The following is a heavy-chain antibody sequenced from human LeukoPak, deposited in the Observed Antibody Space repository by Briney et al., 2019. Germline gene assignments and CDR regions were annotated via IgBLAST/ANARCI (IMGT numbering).Heavy chain of an antibody. V-gene: IGHV4-59*01. Sequence: SETLSLTCTVSGGSISSYYWSWIRQPPGKGLEWIGYIYYSGSTNYNPSLKSRVTISVDTSKNQFSLKLSSVTAADTAVYHCARASIAARRFFDYWGQGTLVTVSS. CDR1: GGSISSYY. CDR2: IYYSGST. D-gene: IGHD6-6*01. J-gene: IGHJ4*02. CDR3: ARASIAARRFFDY.